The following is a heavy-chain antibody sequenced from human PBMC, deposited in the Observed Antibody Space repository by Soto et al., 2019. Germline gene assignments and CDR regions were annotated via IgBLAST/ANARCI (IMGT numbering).Heavy chain of an antibody. CDR3: GVGGGDLSLTPFDY. CDR1: GFNFKAYG. V-gene: IGHV3-30-3*01. J-gene: IGHJ4*02. D-gene: IGHD3-16*02. CDR2: ISTDGTNQ. Sequence: QVHLVESGGGVVQPGRSLRLSCVASGFNFKAYGMHWVRQAPGKGLEWVAVISTDGTNQHHADSVKGRFTISRDNFQNTLYRQMNSLRPEDTAVYFCGVGGGDLSLTPFDYWGQGTLVTVSS.